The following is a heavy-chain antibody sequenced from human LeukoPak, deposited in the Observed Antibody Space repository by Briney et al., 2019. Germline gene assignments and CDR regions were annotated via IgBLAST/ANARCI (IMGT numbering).Heavy chain of an antibody. CDR3: AKSQKWYYGLGSSEPPLDY. V-gene: IGHV3-30*18. Sequence: PGGSLRLSCAASGFTFSSYGMHWVRQAPGKGLEWVAVISYDGSNKYYADSVKGRFTISRDNSKNTLYLQMNSLRAEDTAVYYCAKSQKWYYGLGSSEPPLDYWGQGTLVTVSS. CDR1: GFTFSSYG. D-gene: IGHD3-10*01. J-gene: IGHJ4*02. CDR2: ISYDGSNK.